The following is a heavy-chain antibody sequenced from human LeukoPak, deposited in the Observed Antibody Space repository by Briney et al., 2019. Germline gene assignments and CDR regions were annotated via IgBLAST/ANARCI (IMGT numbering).Heavy chain of an antibody. J-gene: IGHJ4*02. CDR3: ARDSGDGYNPVDY. D-gene: IGHD5-24*01. Sequence: GASVKVSCKASGYTFTDYYVHWVRQAPGQGLEWIGWINPNSGGTHYAQKFQGRVTMTRDTSISTAYMELSSLRSDDTAVYYCARDSGDGYNPVDYWGQGTLITVSS. CDR2: INPNSGGT. V-gene: IGHV1-2*02. CDR1: GYTFTDYY.